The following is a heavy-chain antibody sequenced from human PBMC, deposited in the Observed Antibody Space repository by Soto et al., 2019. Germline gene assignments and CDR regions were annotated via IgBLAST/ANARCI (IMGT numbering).Heavy chain of an antibody. CDR1: GGSINSGDYY. CDR3: ARSIGYCSGGRCYGWFDP. J-gene: IGHJ5*02. V-gene: IGHV4-31*03. CDR2: IYYSGTT. Sequence: QVQLQESGPGLVKPSQTLSLTCTVSGGSINSGDYYWSWIRQLPGKGLEWIGYIYYSGTTYYNPSLKSRVTISLDTSKNQFSLKLSSVTAADTAGYYCARSIGYCSGGRCYGWFDPWGQGTLVTVSS. D-gene: IGHD2-15*01.